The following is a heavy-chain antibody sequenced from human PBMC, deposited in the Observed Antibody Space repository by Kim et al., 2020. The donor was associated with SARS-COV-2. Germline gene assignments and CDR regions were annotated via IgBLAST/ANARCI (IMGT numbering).Heavy chain of an antibody. CDR2: ISYSGST. D-gene: IGHD6-6*01. Sequence: SETLSLTCTVSSGSMSSFYWSWIRQSPGKGLEWIAFISYSGSTNYNPSLKSRVTISIDTSRNQFSLKMSSVSAADTAVYYCASHPFPHTTSSALDYWCQG. V-gene: IGHV4-59*08. CDR3: ASHPFPHTTSSALDY. J-gene: IGHJ4*02. CDR1: SGSMSSFY.